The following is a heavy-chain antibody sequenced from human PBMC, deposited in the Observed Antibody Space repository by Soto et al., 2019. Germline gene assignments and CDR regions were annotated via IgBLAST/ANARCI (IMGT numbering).Heavy chain of an antibody. Sequence: SVKVSCKASGYTFSGFYMHWVRQAPGQGLEWMGWINPNSGGTKSAEKFQGRVTMTRDTSISTAYMELSRLTSDDTAVYYCASAAVTGTAALDFWGQGPQVTVS. CDR1: GYTFSGFY. J-gene: IGHJ4*02. CDR2: INPNSGGT. V-gene: IGHV1-2*02. D-gene: IGHD6-19*01. CDR3: ASAAVTGTAALDF.